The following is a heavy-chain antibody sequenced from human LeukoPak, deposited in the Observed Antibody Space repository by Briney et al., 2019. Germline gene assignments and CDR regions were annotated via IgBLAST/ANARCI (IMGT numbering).Heavy chain of an antibody. CDR1: GGSINSGTYY. Sequence: SQTLSLTCTVSGGSINSGTYYWSWIRQPAGKGLEWIGRMYTGGSTNYNPSLKSRVTISLDTPKSQFSLSLSSVTAADTAVYYCARRFTSSSWYAAYYYYYMDVWGKGTTVTISS. V-gene: IGHV4-61*02. CDR2: MYTGGST. CDR3: ARRFTSSSWYAAYYYYYMDV. J-gene: IGHJ6*03. D-gene: IGHD6-13*01.